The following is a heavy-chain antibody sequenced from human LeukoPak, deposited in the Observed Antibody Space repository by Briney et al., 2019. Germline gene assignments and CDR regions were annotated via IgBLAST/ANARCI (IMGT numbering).Heavy chain of an antibody. V-gene: IGHV1-46*01. J-gene: IGHJ4*02. CDR1: GYTFTSYY. CDR3: ASKSYYDSSGYYENSLDY. CDR2: INPSGGST. Sequence: ASVKVSCKASGYTFTSYYMHWVRQAPGQGLEWMGIINPSGGSTSYAQKFQGRVTMTRDMSTSTVYMELSSLRSEDTAVYYCASKSYYDSSGYYENSLDYWGQGTLVTVSS. D-gene: IGHD3-22*01.